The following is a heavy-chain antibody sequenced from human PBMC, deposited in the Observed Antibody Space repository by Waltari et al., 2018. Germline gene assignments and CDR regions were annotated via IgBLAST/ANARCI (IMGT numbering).Heavy chain of an antibody. Sequence: QVQLQESGPGLVKPSQTLSLTCTVSGGSINNDDYYWSWIRQSPGKGLECIGFLYHSGSIYYNPSLKSRLIISIDTSRTQFSLKLTSVSAADTALYYCARATITTTCVTGVPDTFDIWGQGTMVTVSS. CDR1: GGSINNDDYY. J-gene: IGHJ3*02. V-gene: IGHV4-30-4*01. CDR2: LYHSGSI. CDR3: ARATITTTCVTGVPDTFDI. D-gene: IGHD1-1*01.